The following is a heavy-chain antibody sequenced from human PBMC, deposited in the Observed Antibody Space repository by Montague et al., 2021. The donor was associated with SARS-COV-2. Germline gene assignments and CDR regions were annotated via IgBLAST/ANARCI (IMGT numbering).Heavy chain of an antibody. CDR3: AKSTYEE. V-gene: IGHV1-2*01. D-gene: IGHD2-2*01. CDR2: INPNSGGA. J-gene: IGHJ4*02. Sequence: SVMVSCKASGYTFTAFYMHWVRQAPGQGLEWMGNINPNSGGAKYAQKFQGRVTITRDTSINTAYMELTNLQSDDTGMYYCAKSTYEEWGQGTLVTVSS. CDR1: GYTFTAFY.